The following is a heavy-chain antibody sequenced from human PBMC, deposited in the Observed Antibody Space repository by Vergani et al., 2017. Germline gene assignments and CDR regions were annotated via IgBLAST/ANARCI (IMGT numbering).Heavy chain of an antibody. Sequence: EVQLVESGGGLVKPGGSLRLSCAASGFTFSNAWMSWVRQAPGKGLELVGRIKSKTDGGTTDYAAPVKGRFTISRDDSKNTLYLQMNSLKTEDTAVYYCTTQLLWFGELSGYYYMDVWGKGTTVTVSS. V-gene: IGHV3-15*01. CDR3: TTQLLWFGELSGYYYMDV. J-gene: IGHJ6*03. CDR1: GFTFSNAW. D-gene: IGHD3-10*01. CDR2: IKSKTDGGTT.